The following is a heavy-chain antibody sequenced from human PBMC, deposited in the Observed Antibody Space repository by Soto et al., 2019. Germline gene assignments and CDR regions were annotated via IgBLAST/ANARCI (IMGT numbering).Heavy chain of an antibody. D-gene: IGHD6-13*01. V-gene: IGHV1-18*01. Sequence: ASVKVSCTASGYTFTSYGISWVRQAPGQGLEWMGWISAYNGNTNYAQKLQGRVTMTTDTSTSTAYMELSSLRSEDTAVYYCARVRYSSSWSKGAFDIWGQGTMVTVSS. J-gene: IGHJ3*02. CDR1: GYTFTSYG. CDR3: ARVRYSSSWSKGAFDI. CDR2: ISAYNGNT.